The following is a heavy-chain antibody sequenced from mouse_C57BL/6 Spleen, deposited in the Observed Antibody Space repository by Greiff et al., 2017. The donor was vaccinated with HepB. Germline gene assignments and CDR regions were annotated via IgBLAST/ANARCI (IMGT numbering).Heavy chain of an antibody. J-gene: IGHJ3*01. Sequence: VQLQQPGAELVKPGASVKLSCKASGYTFTSYWMQWVKQRPGQGLEWIGEIDPSDSYTNYNQKFKGKATLTVDTSSSTAYMQLSSLTSEDSAVYYCARREELRLLAYWGQGTLVTVSA. V-gene: IGHV1-50*01. CDR3: ARREELRLLAY. CDR1: GYTFTSYW. CDR2: IDPSDSYT. D-gene: IGHD3-2*02.